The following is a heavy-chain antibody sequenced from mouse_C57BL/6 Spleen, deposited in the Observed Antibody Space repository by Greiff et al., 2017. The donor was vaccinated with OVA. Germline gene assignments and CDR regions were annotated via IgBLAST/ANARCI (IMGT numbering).Heavy chain of an antibody. CDR3: ARYHYASTWFAY. Sequence: QVQLQQSGTELVKPGASVKLSCKASGYTFTSYWMHWVKQRPGQGLEWIGNINPSNGGTNYNEKFKSKATLTVDKSSSTAYMQLSSLTSEDSAVYYCARYHYASTWFAYWGHGTLVTVSA. CDR1: GYTFTSYW. CDR2: INPSNGGT. V-gene: IGHV1-53*01. D-gene: IGHD1-1*01. J-gene: IGHJ3*01.